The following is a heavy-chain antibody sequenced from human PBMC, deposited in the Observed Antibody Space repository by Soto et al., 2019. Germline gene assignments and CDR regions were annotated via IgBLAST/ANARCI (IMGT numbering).Heavy chain of an antibody. Sequence: QVQLVQSGAEVKKPGASVKVSCKASGYTFTSYGISWVRQAPGQGLEWMGWISAYNGNTNYAQKLQGRVTMTTDTSTSTAYMALRSLRSDDTAVDYFARDETLLWFGELNWFDPWGQGTLVTVSS. V-gene: IGHV1-18*01. J-gene: IGHJ5*02. D-gene: IGHD3-10*01. CDR1: GYTFTSYG. CDR3: ARDETLLWFGELNWFDP. CDR2: ISAYNGNT.